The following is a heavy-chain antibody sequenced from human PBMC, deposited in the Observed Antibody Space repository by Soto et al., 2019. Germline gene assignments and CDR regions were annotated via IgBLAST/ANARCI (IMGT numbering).Heavy chain of an antibody. V-gene: IGHV3-23*01. D-gene: IGHD3-3*01. CDR1: GFTFNNYS. CDR3: AKDFDFWSGFPPYGMDV. CDR2: ISGSGGST. J-gene: IGHJ6*02. Sequence: GGSLRLSCAASGFTFNNYSVSWVRQAPGKGLEWVSGISGSGGSTYYADSVKGRFTISRDNSKNTLYLQMNGLRAEDTAVFYCAKDFDFWSGFPPYGMDVWGQGTTVTVSS.